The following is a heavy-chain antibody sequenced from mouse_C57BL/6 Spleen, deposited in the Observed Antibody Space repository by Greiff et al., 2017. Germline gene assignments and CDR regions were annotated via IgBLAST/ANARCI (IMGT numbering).Heavy chain of an antibody. CDR3: TRSSNYYLYAMDY. CDR2: IWSGGST. D-gene: IGHD2-5*01. Sequence: VQRVESGPGLVQPSQSLSITCTVSGFSLTSYGVHWVRQSPGKGLEWLGVIWSGGSTDYNAAFISRLSISKDNSKSQVFFKMNSLQADDTAIYYCTRSSNYYLYAMDYWGPGTSVTVSS. J-gene: IGHJ4*01. V-gene: IGHV2-2*01. CDR1: GFSLTSYG.